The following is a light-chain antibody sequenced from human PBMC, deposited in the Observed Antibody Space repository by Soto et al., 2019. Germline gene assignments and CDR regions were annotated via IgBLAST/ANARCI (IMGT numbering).Light chain of an antibody. J-gene: IGKJ5*01. CDR3: QQRSNWPPIT. V-gene: IGKV3D-20*02. CDR2: GAS. CDR1: QSNTNNY. Sequence: EIVLTQSPGTLSVSPGEGATLSCRASQSNTNNYLTWRKQRPGQAPRLLIYGASSRATGIPDRFSGSGSGTDFTLSISSLEPEDFAVYYCQQRSNWPPITFGQGTRLEIK.